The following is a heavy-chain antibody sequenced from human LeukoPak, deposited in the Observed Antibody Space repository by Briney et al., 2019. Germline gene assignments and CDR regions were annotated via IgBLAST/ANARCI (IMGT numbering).Heavy chain of an antibody. Sequence: SETLSLTCAVYGGSFSGYYCSWIRQPPGKGLEWIGEINHSGSTNYNPSLKSRVTISVDTSKNQFSLKLSSVTAADTAVYYCARRITIFGVVIIRGGTFDYWGQGTLVTVSS. CDR1: GGSFSGYY. V-gene: IGHV4-34*01. J-gene: IGHJ4*02. CDR2: INHSGST. CDR3: ARRITIFGVVIIRGGTFDY. D-gene: IGHD3-3*01.